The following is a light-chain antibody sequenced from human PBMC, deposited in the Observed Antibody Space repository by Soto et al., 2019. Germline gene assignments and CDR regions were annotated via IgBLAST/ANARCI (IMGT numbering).Light chain of an antibody. CDR1: SSDVGGYNY. V-gene: IGLV2-14*01. CDR3: SSYTITSTYV. Sequence: QSALTQPASVSGSPGQSITISCTGTSSDVGGYNYVSWYQQHPGKAPKLMIYEVSDRPSGVSNRFSGSKSGNTASLTISRLQAEDEADYYCSSYTITSTYVFGNRTKVTVL. J-gene: IGLJ1*01. CDR2: EVS.